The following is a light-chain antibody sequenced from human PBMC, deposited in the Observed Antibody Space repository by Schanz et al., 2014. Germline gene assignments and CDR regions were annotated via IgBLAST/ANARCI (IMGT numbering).Light chain of an antibody. CDR2: EVS. CDR1: SSDVGGYNY. J-gene: IGLJ3*02. Sequence: QSALTQPASVSGSPGQSITISCTGTSSDVGGYNYVSWYQQHPGKAPKLMIYEVSKRPSGVPDRFSGSKSGTSASLATSGLQSEDEAHYYCQSYDISLRGSVFGGGTKLTVL. V-gene: IGLV2-14*01. CDR3: QSYDISLRGSV.